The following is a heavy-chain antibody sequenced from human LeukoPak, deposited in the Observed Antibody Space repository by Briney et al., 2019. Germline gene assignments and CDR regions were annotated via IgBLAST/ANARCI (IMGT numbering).Heavy chain of an antibody. Sequence: GESLQISCKCSGYSFTTFWIGSVRQMPGKGLEWMGIIYPGDSDTRYSPSFQGQVTISADKSISTAYLQWSSLKASDTAMYYCARRLALDQLSPQFDFWGQGDLVTVSS. V-gene: IGHV5-51*01. CDR2: IYPGDSDT. J-gene: IGHJ4*02. D-gene: IGHD3/OR15-3a*01. CDR1: GYSFTTFW. CDR3: ARRLALDQLSPQFDF.